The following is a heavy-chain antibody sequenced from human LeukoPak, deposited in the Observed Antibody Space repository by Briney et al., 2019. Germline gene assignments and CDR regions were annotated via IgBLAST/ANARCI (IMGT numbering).Heavy chain of an antibody. V-gene: IGHV3-33*08. CDR3: AASSGYYYTAFRY. CDR1: GFTFSSYG. D-gene: IGHD3-22*01. J-gene: IGHJ4*02. Sequence: GRSLRLSCAASGFTFSSYGMHWVRQAPGKGLEWVAFIRYDGSNKYYADSVKGRFTISRDNSKNTLYLQMNSLRAEDTAVYYCAASSGYYYTAFRYWGQGTLVTVSS. CDR2: IRYDGSNK.